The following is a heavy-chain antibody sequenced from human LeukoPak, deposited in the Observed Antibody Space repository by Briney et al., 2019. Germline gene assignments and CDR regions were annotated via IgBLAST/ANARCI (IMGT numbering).Heavy chain of an antibody. D-gene: IGHD3-3*01. V-gene: IGHV1-18*01. Sequence: GASVKVSCKASGYTFTSYGTSWVRQAPGQGLEWMGWISAYNGNTNYAQKLQGRVTMTTDTSTSTAYMELRSLRSDDTAVYYCARGVRFLEWLSRNYYYYGMDVWGQGTTVTVSS. CDR1: GYTFTSYG. CDR2: ISAYNGNT. J-gene: IGHJ6*02. CDR3: ARGVRFLEWLSRNYYYYGMDV.